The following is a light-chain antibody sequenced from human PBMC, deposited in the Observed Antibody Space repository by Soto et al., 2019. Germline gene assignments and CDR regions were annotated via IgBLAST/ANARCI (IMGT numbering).Light chain of an antibody. V-gene: IGLV2-23*03. Sequence: QSALTQPASVSGSPGQSITISCTGTSSDVGSYNLVSWYQQHPGKAPKLMIYEGSKRHSGVSNRFSGPKSGNTASLTISGLQAEDEADYYCCSYAGSSTFVVFGGGTKLTVL. J-gene: IGLJ2*01. CDR1: SSDVGSYNL. CDR2: EGS. CDR3: CSYAGSSTFVV.